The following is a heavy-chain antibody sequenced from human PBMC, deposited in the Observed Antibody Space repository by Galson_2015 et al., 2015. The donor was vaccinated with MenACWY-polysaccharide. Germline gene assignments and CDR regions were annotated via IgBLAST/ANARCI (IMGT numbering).Heavy chain of an antibody. CDR1: GGSITTYY. CDR3: ERRASSGWFWDY. D-gene: IGHD6-19*01. CDR2: ISYSGNT. Sequence: QVQLQEPGPGLVKPSETLSLTCTVSGGSITTYYWNWIRQPPGKGLEWIGYISYSGNTKYTPSPNSRVPISVDTPKNQFSLKLPSVTAADTAVYYCERRASSGWFWDYWGQGTLVTVSS. J-gene: IGHJ4*02. V-gene: IGHV4-59*08.